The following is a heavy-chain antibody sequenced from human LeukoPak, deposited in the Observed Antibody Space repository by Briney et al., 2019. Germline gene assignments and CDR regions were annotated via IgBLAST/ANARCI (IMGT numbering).Heavy chain of an antibody. D-gene: IGHD6-13*01. J-gene: IGHJ4*02. CDR1: GGSISSGGYY. Sequence: PSETLSLTCTVSGGSISSGGYYWSWIRQHPGKGLEWIGYIYHSGSTYYNPSLKSRVTISVDTSKNQFSLKLSSVTAADTAVYYCARDSSSPFDYWGQGTLVTVSS. CDR3: ARDSSSPFDY. CDR2: IYHSGST. V-gene: IGHV4-31*03.